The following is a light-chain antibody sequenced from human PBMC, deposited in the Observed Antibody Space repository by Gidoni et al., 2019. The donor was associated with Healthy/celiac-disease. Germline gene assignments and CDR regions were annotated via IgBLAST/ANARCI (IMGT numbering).Light chain of an antibody. J-gene: IGKJ4*01. CDR1: QSVSSY. CDR3: QQRSNWLT. CDR2: DAS. Sequence: DIVLTQSPATLSLSPGERATLSCRASQSVSSYVAWYQQKPGQATRLLIYDASNRATGIPARFSGSGSGTDFTLTISSLEPEDFAVYYCQQRSNWLTFGGGTKVEIK. V-gene: IGKV3-11*01.